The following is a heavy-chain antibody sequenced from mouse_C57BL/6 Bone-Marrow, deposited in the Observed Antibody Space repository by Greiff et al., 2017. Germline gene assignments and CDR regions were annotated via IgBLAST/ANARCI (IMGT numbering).Heavy chain of an antibody. J-gene: IGHJ2*01. V-gene: IGHV1-85*01. Sequence: VQLQQSGPELVKPGASVKLSCKASGYTFTSYDINWVQQRPGQGLEWIGSIYPGDGSTNYTEKFKGKATLTVDTSSSTAYMQLHRLTSEDSAVYFCAAGYYGSRYYWGQGTTLTVSS. CDR1: GYTFTSYD. D-gene: IGHD1-1*01. CDR3: AAGYYGSRYY. CDR2: IYPGDGST.